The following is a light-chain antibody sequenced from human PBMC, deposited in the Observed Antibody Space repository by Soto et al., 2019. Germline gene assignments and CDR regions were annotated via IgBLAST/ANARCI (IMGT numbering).Light chain of an antibody. Sequence: EIVMTQSPATLSVSPGEKATLSCRASQSVYNNLAWYQQKPGQAPRLLIYFASTRATGIPARFSGSGSGTEFSLTISSLQSEDFALYYCQQYTKWPLTFGGGTKVDVK. CDR3: QQYTKWPLT. CDR2: FAS. V-gene: IGKV3-15*01. J-gene: IGKJ4*01. CDR1: QSVYNN.